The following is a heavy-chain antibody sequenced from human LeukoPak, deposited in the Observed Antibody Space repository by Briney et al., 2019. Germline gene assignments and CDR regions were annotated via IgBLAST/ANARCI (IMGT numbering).Heavy chain of an antibody. CDR1: GGSFSGYY. CDR2: IYHSGST. CDR3: ARDSLYYYDSSGYYYFDY. J-gene: IGHJ4*02. D-gene: IGHD3-22*01. Sequence: PSETLSLTCAVYGGSFSGYYWSWIRQPPGKGLEWIGSIYHSGSTYYNPSLKSRVTISVDTSKNQFSLKLSSVTAADTAVYYCARDSLYYYDSSGYYYFDYWGQGTLVTVSS. V-gene: IGHV4-34*01.